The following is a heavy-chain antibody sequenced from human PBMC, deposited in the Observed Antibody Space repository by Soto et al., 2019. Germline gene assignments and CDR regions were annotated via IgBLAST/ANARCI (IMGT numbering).Heavy chain of an antibody. J-gene: IGHJ4*02. Sequence: QVQLVQSGAEVKKPGASVKVSCKASGYTFTSYGISWVRQAPGQGLEWMGWISAYNGNTNYAQKLQGRVTMTTDTSTSTAYMELRSLRSADTAVYYCASAQYYYDSSGPSDYWGQGTLVTVSS. CDR3: ASAQYYYDSSGPSDY. CDR1: GYTFTSYG. V-gene: IGHV1-18*01. CDR2: ISAYNGNT. D-gene: IGHD3-22*01.